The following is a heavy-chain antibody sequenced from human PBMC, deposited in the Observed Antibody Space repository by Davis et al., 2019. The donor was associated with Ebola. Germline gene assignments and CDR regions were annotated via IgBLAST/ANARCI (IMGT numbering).Heavy chain of an antibody. CDR1: GFTFSDYA. J-gene: IGHJ4*02. CDR3: ARENYDYIWGSYRYYFDY. D-gene: IGHD3-16*02. V-gene: IGHV3-48*02. CDR2: ISSGSSTI. Sequence: GGSLRLSCAVSGFTFSDYAMNWVRQTPGKGLEWVSYISSGSSTIYYADSVKGRFTISRDNAKNSLYLQMNSLRDEDTAVYYCARENYDYIWGSYRYYFDYWGQGTLVTVSS.